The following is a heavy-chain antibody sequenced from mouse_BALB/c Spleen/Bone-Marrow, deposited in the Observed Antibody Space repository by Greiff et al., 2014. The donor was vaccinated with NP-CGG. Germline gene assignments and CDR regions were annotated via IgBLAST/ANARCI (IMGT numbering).Heavy chain of an antibody. J-gene: IGHJ1*01. V-gene: IGHV4-1*02. CDR2: INPDSSTI. Sequence: SGGGLVQPGGSLKLSCAASRFDFSRYWMSWVRQAPGKGLEWIGEINPDSSTISYTPSLKDKFIISRDNAKNTLYLQMSKVRSEDTALYYCARLNYYGNLFVWGAGTTVTVSS. CDR1: RFDFSRYW. CDR3: ARLNYYGNLFV. D-gene: IGHD1-1*01.